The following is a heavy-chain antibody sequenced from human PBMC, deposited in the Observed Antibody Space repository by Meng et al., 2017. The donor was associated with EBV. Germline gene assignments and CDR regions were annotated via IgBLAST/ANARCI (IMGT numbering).Heavy chain of an antibody. V-gene: IGHV4-34*01. J-gene: IGHJ4*02. CDR2: INHSGST. Sequence: VHRQQWRAGLLKPSEPLSLTCAVYGGSFSGYYWSWIRQPPGKGLEWIGEINHSGSTNYNPSLKSRVTISVDTSKNQFSLKLSSVTAADTAVYYCARGRWLQPGSYFDYWGQGTLVTVSS. CDR1: GGSFSGYY. D-gene: IGHD5-24*01. CDR3: ARGRWLQPGSYFDY.